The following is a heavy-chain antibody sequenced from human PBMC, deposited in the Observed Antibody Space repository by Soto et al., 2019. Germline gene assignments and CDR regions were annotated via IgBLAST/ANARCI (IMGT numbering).Heavy chain of an antibody. J-gene: IGHJ5*02. D-gene: IGHD2-15*01. Sequence: SETLSLTCTVSGGSISSSSYYWGWIRQPPGKGLEWIGSIYYSGSTYYNPSLKSRVTISVDTSKNQFSLKLSSVTAADTAVYYCARHWDCSGGRCYSNWFDPWGQGTLVTVSS. CDR3: ARHWDCSGGRCYSNWFDP. V-gene: IGHV4-39*01. CDR1: GGSISSSSYY. CDR2: IYYSGST.